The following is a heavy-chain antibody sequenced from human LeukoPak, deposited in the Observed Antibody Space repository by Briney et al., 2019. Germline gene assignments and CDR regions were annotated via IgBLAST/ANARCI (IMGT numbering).Heavy chain of an antibody. CDR2: IRSKAYGGTT. V-gene: IGHV3-49*04. Sequence: PGGSLRLSCTASGFTFCDYAMSWVRQAPGKGVEWVGFIRSKAYGGTTEYAASVKGRFTISRDDSKSIAYLQINSLKTEDTAVFYCSRGGKVSYYDNSGYPDYWGQGTLVTVSS. CDR1: GFTFCDYA. CDR3: SRGGKVSYYDNSGYPDY. D-gene: IGHD3-22*01. J-gene: IGHJ4*02.